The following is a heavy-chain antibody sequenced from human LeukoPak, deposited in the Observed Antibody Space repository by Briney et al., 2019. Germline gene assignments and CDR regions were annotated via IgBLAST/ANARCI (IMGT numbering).Heavy chain of an antibody. J-gene: IGHJ4*02. CDR2: IYRGGST. D-gene: IGHD3-22*01. Sequence: GGSLRLSCAASGFTVSSNYMSWVRQAPGKGLEWVSVIYRGGSTYYADSVKGRFTISRDNSKNTLYLHMNSLRAEDTAIYYCARGAGGTFYDSSGYSIGYWGQGTLVTVSS. V-gene: IGHV3-53*01. CDR3: ARGAGGTFYDSSGYSIGY. CDR1: GFTVSSNY.